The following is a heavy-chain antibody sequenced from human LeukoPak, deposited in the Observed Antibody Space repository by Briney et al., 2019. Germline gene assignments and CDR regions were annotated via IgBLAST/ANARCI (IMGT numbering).Heavy chain of an antibody. CDR1: GFTFSSYA. CDR2: ISGSGSST. V-gene: IGHV3-23*01. CDR3: ASAPVVGNAEAF. J-gene: IGHJ4*02. Sequence: GGSLRLSCSASGFTFSSYAMSWVRQAPAKGLGWVSVISGSGSSTYADAVKGRFTISRDNSKNTLYLQMTSLRVEDTAVYFCASAPVVGNAEAFWGEGTLLTVSS. D-gene: IGHD1-26*01.